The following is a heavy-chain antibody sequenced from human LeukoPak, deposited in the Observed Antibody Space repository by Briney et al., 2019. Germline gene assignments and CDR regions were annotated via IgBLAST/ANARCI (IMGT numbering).Heavy chain of an antibody. Sequence: PSETLSLTCTVSGGSISSGDYSWSWIRQPPGKGLEWIGYIYYSGSTNYNPSLKSRVTISVDTSKNQFSLKLSSVTAADTAVYYCAREWGYVDYWGQGTLVTVSS. CDR2: IYYSGST. J-gene: IGHJ4*02. D-gene: IGHD3-16*01. V-gene: IGHV4-61*08. CDR3: AREWGYVDY. CDR1: GGSISSGDYS.